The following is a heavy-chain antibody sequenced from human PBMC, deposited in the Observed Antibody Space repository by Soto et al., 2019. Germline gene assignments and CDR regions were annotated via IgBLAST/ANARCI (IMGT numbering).Heavy chain of an antibody. CDR2: ISYDGSNK. CDR3: AKGTFTVSHYFDY. D-gene: IGHD4-17*01. J-gene: IGHJ4*02. CDR1: GFTFSSYG. Sequence: QVQLVESGGGVVQPGRSLRLSCAASGFTFSSYGMHWVRQAPGKGLEWVAVISYDGSNKYYADSVKGRFTISRDNSKNTLYLQMNSLRAEDTAVYYCAKGTFTVSHYFDYWGQGTLVTVSS. V-gene: IGHV3-30*18.